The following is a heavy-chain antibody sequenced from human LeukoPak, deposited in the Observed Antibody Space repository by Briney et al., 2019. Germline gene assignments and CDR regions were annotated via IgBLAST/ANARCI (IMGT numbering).Heavy chain of an antibody. CDR2: TYYRSTWYN. D-gene: IGHD1-26*01. J-gene: IGHJ4*02. V-gene: IGHV6-1*01. CDR1: GDSVSSNSAA. Sequence: SQTLSLTCATSGDSVSSNSAAWNWIRQSPSRGLEWLGRTYYRSTWYNDYAVSVRSRIIINPDTSKYQFSLQLTSVTPEDTAVYYCARDQGALNSWGQGTLVTVSS. CDR3: ARDQGALNS.